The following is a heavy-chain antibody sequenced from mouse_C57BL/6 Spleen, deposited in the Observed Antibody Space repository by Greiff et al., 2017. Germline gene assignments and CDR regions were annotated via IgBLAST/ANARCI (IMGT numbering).Heavy chain of an antibody. CDR3: ARHDLAYYSNYGCCAY. CDR1: GYTFTEYT. D-gene: IGHD2-5*01. CDR2: FYPGSGSI. V-gene: IGHV1-62-2*01. J-gene: IGHJ3*01. Sequence: QVQLQQSGAELVKPGASVKLSCKASGYTFTEYTIHWVKQRSGQGLEWIGWFYPGSGSIKYNEKFKDKATLTEDKYSSTVYMERSRLTSEDSAVYFCARHDLAYYSNYGCCAYWGQGTLVTVSA.